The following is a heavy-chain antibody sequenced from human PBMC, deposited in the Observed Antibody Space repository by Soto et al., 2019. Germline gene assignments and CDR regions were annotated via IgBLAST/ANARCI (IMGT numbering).Heavy chain of an antibody. D-gene: IGHD2-2*01. CDR3: ATALGCRSTSCTLDY. Sequence: QGQLVRSGAEVKNPGSSVKVSCKASEGTSGSYAFTWVRQALGQGLEWWGGIIPVPGAAHYAQKFQGRVTITADESTSTAYMELSSLSSQDTAVYYCATALGCRSTSCTLDYWGQGTRVIVSS. V-gene: IGHV1-69*01. CDR2: IIPVPGAA. CDR1: EGTSGSYA. J-gene: IGHJ4*02.